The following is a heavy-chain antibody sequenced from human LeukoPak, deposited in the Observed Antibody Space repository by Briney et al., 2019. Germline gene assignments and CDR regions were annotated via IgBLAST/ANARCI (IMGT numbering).Heavy chain of an antibody. V-gene: IGHV4-39*07. CDR1: GGSPSSSSYY. CDR3: ARGGINWNYRGWFDP. D-gene: IGHD1-7*01. CDR2: IYYSGST. Sequence: SETPSLTCSVSGGSPSSSSYYWGWIRQPPGKGLEWIGSIYYSGSTYYNPSLKSRVTISVDTSKNQFSLKLSSVTAADTAVYYCARGGINWNYRGWFDPWGQGTLVTVSS. J-gene: IGHJ5*02.